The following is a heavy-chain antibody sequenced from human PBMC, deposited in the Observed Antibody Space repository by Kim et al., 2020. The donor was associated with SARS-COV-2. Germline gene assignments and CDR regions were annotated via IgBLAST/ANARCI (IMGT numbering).Heavy chain of an antibody. V-gene: IGHV5-51*01. D-gene: IGHD3-22*01. J-gene: IGHJ4*02. CDR1: GYSFTSYW. CDR3: ARQMGDYYDSSGYVFDY. Sequence: GESLKISCKGSGYSFTSYWIGWVRQMPGKGLEWMGIIYPGDSDTRYSPSFQGQVTISADKSISTAYLQWSSLKASDTAMYYCARQMGDYYDSSGYVFDYWGQGTLVTVSS. CDR2: IYPGDSDT.